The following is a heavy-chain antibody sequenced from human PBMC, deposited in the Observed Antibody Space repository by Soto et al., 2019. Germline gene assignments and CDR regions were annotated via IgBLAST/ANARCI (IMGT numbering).Heavy chain of an antibody. CDR1: GFTISSYA. V-gene: IGHV3-23*01. Sequence: GGSLRLSCAASGFTISSYAMSWVRQAPGKGLEWVSAISGSGGSTYYADSVKGRFTISRDNSKNTLYLQMNSLRAEDTAVYYCAKVYDSSGYHPNWFDPWGQGTLVTVSS. CDR3: AKVYDSSGYHPNWFDP. CDR2: ISGSGGST. D-gene: IGHD3-22*01. J-gene: IGHJ5*02.